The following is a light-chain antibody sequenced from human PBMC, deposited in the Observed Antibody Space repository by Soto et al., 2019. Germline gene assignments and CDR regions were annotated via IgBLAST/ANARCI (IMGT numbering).Light chain of an antibody. CDR1: SGSIASNY. J-gene: IGLJ1*01. CDR2: ADD. V-gene: IGLV6-57*02. Sequence: NCLLTQPHSVSESPGKTVTLSCTGSSGSIASNYVQWYQQRPGSAPIVVIYADDQRPSGVPDRFSGSIDRSSNSASLTISGLKTEDEADYYCQSYVGLTLVFGTGTKVTVL. CDR3: QSYVGLTLV.